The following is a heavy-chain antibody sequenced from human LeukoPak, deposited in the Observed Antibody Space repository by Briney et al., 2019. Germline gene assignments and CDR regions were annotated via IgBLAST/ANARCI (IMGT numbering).Heavy chain of an antibody. V-gene: IGHV4-61*09. CDR3: ARESVGGQQLVGPYNWFDP. J-gene: IGHJ5*02. D-gene: IGHD6-13*01. CDR2: IYTSGRT. Sequence: SETLSLTCTVSGGSISSGSYYWSWIRQPAGKGLEWIGHIYTSGRTNYNPSLKSRVTISVDTSKNQFSLKLSSVTAADTAVYYCARESVGGQQLVGPYNWFDPWGQGTLVTVSS. CDR1: GGSISSGSYY.